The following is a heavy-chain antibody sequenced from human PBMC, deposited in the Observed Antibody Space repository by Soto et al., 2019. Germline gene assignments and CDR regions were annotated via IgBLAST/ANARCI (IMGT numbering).Heavy chain of an antibody. CDR1: GGSISNYY. CDR2: IYYSGST. V-gene: IGHV4-59*01. CDR3: ASVDQQQLEFQH. D-gene: IGHD6-13*01. J-gene: IGHJ1*01. Sequence: SETLSLTCTVSGGSISNYYWNWIRQPPGKGLEWIGYIYYSGSTNYNPSLKSRVTISVDTSKNQFSLKLSSVTAADTAVYYCASVDQQQLEFQHWGQGTLVTVSS.